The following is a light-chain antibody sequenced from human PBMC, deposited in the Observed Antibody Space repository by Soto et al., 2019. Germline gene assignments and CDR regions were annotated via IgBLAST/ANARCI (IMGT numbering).Light chain of an antibody. J-gene: IGKJ4*01. Sequence: EIVLTQSPGTLSLSPGERATLSCRASQSVSSSYLAWYQQKPGQAPRLLMYGASRRATGIPDRFSGGGSGTDFSLTISGLEPEDFAVYYCQQYGGSPFTFGGGTKVEI. CDR1: QSVSSSY. V-gene: IGKV3-20*01. CDR3: QQYGGSPFT. CDR2: GAS.